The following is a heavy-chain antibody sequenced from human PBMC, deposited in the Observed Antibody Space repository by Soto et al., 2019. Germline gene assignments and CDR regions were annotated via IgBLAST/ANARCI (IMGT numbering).Heavy chain of an antibody. CDR2: IYYSGST. CDR3: ARVPDS. Sequence: QVQLQESGPGLVKPSQTLSLTCTVSGGSISSGGYSWSWLRQHPGKGLELIGYIYYSGSTYYNPSLKSRVPRSGDTSKNQFSLKLTSVTDADTAVYYCARVPDSGGQGTLVTVSS. V-gene: IGHV4-31*03. CDR1: GGSISSGGYS. J-gene: IGHJ4*02.